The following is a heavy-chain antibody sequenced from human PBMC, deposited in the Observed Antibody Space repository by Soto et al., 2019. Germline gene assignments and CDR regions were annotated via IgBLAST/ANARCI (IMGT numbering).Heavy chain of an antibody. CDR3: ARLYYDFWSGYPNPHYYYYGMDV. Sequence: GESLKISCKGSGYSFTSYWISWVRQMPGKGLEWMGRIDPSDSYTNYSPSFQGHVTISADKSISTAYLQWSSLKASDTAMYYCARLYYDFWSGYPNPHYYYYGMDVWGQGTTVTVS. CDR2: IDPSDSYT. D-gene: IGHD3-3*01. CDR1: GYSFTSYW. J-gene: IGHJ6*02. V-gene: IGHV5-10-1*01.